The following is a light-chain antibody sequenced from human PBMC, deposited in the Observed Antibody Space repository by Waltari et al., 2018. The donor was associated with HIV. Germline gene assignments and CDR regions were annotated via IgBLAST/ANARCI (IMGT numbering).Light chain of an antibody. CDR3: AAWDDSLNGM. Sequence: QTVLTQPPSVSGHPVHNVTISCSGSSTNIGTIIVNWYQQVPEAAPTLLIYSNDQRPSGVPDRCSGSKSGTSASLAISGLQSADEADYYCAAWDDSLNGMFGGGTKLTV. V-gene: IGLV1-44*01. J-gene: IGLJ3*02. CDR1: STNIGTII. CDR2: SND.